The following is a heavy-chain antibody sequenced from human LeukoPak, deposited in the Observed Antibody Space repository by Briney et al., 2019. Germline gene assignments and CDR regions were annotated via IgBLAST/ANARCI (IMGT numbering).Heavy chain of an antibody. V-gene: IGHV4-4*07. CDR3: ARESKSYDGSGYYHDS. D-gene: IGHD3-22*01. CDR1: GDSITNYY. Sequence: PSETLSLTCTVSGDSITNYYWSWIRLPAGKGLEWIGRIYTSGNIDYNPSPKSRVTMSVDTTKNQFSLKLWSVTAADTAVFYCARESKSYDGSGYYHDSWGQGTLVTVSS. CDR2: IYTSGNI. J-gene: IGHJ4*02.